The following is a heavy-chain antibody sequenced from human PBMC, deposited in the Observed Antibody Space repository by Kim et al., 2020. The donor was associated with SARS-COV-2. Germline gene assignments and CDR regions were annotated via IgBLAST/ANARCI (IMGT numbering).Heavy chain of an antibody. V-gene: IGHV3-48*04. CDR2: ISSSSSTI. J-gene: IGHJ4*02. Sequence: GGSLRLSCAASGFTFSSYSMNWVRQAPGKGLEWVSYISSSSSTIYYADSVKGRFTISRDNAKNSLYLQMNSLRAEDTAVYYCAKLAYCGGDCPIPAVDADYWGQGTLVTVSS. D-gene: IGHD2-21*02. CDR3: AKLAYCGGDCPIPAVDADY. CDR1: GFTFSSYS.